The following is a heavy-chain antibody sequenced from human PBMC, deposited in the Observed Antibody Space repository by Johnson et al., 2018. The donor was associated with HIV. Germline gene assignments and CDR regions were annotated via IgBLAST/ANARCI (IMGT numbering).Heavy chain of an antibody. V-gene: IGHV3-23*04. Sequence: VQLVESGGGVVQPGRSLRLSCAASGFTFSSYAMSWVRQAPGKGLEWVSAISGSGGSTDYADSVKCRFTIARDNSKNTLYLQMNSLRAEDTAVYYCAKDLLYCSSTSCHSYNLDAFDNWGQGTMVTVSS. CDR2: ISGSGGST. CDR3: AKDLLYCSSTSCHSYNLDAFDN. CDR1: GFTFSSYA. J-gene: IGHJ3*02. D-gene: IGHD2-2*01.